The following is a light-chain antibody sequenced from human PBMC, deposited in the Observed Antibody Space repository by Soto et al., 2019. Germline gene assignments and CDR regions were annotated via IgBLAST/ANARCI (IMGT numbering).Light chain of an antibody. Sequence: QSVLTQPASVSGSPGQSITISCTGTSSDVGGYKYVSWCQHPPGKAPKLMIYDVSNRPSGVSNRFSGSKSGNTASLTISGLQADDEADYYCSSYSSSGTGVFGTGTRVTVL. CDR1: SSDVGGYKY. CDR3: SSYSSSGTGV. V-gene: IGLV2-14*03. CDR2: DVS. J-gene: IGLJ1*01.